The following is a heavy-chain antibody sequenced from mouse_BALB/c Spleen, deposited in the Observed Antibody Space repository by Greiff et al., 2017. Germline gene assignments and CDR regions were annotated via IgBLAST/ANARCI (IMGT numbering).Heavy chain of an antibody. V-gene: IGHV5-12-1*01. D-gene: IGHD1-1*01. CDR1: GFAFSSYD. CDR2: ISSGGGST. Sequence: EVQLVESGGGLVKPGGSLKLSCAASGFAFSSYDMSWVRQTPEKRLEWVAYISSGGGSTYYPDTVKGRFTISRDNAKNTLYLQMSSLKSEDTAMYYCARHAYGSSPRFAYWGQGTLVTVSA. J-gene: IGHJ3*01. CDR3: ARHAYGSSPRFAY.